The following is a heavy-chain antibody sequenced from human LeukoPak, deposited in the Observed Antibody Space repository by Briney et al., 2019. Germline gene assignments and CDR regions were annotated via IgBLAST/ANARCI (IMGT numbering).Heavy chain of an antibody. D-gene: IGHD5-12*01. CDR2: IIPSGGST. J-gene: IGHJ4*02. Sequence: ASVKASCKASGYSLTAYYLHWVRQAPGQGLEWIGIIIPSGGSTTYAQKFQGRVTMTSDTSTNTVYMELSSLESDDTAVYYCARVGYGYFDFWGQGTLVTVAS. CDR3: ARVGYGYFDF. CDR1: GYSLTAYY. V-gene: IGHV1-46*01.